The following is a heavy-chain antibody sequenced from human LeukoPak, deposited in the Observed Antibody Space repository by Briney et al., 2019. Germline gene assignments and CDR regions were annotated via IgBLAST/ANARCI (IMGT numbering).Heavy chain of an antibody. J-gene: IGHJ5*02. CDR1: GVSMSGYY. CDR3: ARQLPARTRFDP. V-gene: IGHV4-4*07. CDR2: IYISRGT. D-gene: IGHD2-2*01. Sequence: PSETLSLTCAVSGVSMSGYYWSWIRQPAGKGLEWIGRIYISRGTDYNPSLRSRVIMSVDTSKNQFSLQVTSVTAADTAVYYCARQLPARTRFDPWGQGTLVTVSS.